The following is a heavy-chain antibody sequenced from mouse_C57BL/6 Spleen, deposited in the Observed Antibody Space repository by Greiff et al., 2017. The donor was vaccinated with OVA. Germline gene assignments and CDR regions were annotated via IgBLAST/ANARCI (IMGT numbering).Heavy chain of an antibody. D-gene: IGHD1-1*01. CDR2: IRNKANGYPT. J-gene: IGHJ2*01. Sequence: EVMLVESGGGLVQPGGSLSLSCAASGFTFTDYYMSWVRQPPGKALEWLGFIRNKANGYPTEYSASVKGRFTISRDNSQSILYLQMNARRAEDSATYYCARSPSFITFDYWGQGTTLTVSS. V-gene: IGHV7-3*01. CDR1: GFTFTDYY. CDR3: ARSPSFITFDY.